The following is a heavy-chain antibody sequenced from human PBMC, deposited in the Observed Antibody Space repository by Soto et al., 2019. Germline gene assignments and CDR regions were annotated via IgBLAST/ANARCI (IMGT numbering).Heavy chain of an antibody. V-gene: IGHV4-30-4*01. CDR1: GGSISSDENY. J-gene: IGHJ4*02. D-gene: IGHD3-3*01. CDR2: ISYSGST. CDR3: ARKTLGSLWTGYYFDY. Sequence: SETLSLTCTVSGGSISSDENYWTWIRQTTGKGLGWIGHISYSGSTYYNPSLKGRVNISVDTSKNQFSLRLTSVTASDTAVYYCARKTLGSLWTGYYFDYWGQGALVTVSS.